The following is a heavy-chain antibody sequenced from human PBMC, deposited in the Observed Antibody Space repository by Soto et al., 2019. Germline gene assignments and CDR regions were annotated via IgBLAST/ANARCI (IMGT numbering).Heavy chain of an antibody. J-gene: IGHJ4*02. Sequence: QVQLVESGGGLVKTGGSLRLSCAASGFTFSDYYMGWIRHAPGKGLEWVSYISSSGTIIEYADSVKGRFTISRDNAKKALYVQMNSLRADDTDVYYCARDNSYGRGGFDYWGQGTLVTVAS. D-gene: IGHD5-18*01. CDR3: ARDNSYGRGGFDY. CDR1: GFTFSDYY. V-gene: IGHV3-11*01. CDR2: ISSSGTII.